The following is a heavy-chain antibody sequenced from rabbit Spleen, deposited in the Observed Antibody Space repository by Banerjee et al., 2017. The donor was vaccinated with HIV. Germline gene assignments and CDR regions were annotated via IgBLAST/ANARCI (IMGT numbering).Heavy chain of an antibody. D-gene: IGHD7-1*01. CDR2: IYTASGST. CDR1: GFSFSSNDY. CDR3: ARRNAGYSGYDGHNL. Sequence: QSLEESGGDLVKPGASLTLTCTASGFSFSSNDYMCWVRQAPGKGLEWIGCIYTASGSTYYASWVKGRFTVSKASSTTVTLQMTSLTAADTATYFCARRNAGYSGYDGHNLWGPGTLVTVS. J-gene: IGHJ4*01. V-gene: IGHV1S40*01.